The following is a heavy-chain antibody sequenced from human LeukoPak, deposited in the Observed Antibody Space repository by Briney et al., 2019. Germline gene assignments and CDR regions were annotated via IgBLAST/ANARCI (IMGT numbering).Heavy chain of an antibody. CDR2: INHSGST. CDR3: ARGGIVVVPAARASAQRYYFDY. CDR1: GGSFSGYY. V-gene: IGHV4-34*01. J-gene: IGHJ4*02. D-gene: IGHD2-2*01. Sequence: NTSETLSLTCAVYGGSFSGYYWSWIRQPPGKGLEWIGEINHSGSTNYNPSLKSRVTISVDTSKNQFSLKLSSVTAADTAVYYCARGGIVVVPAARASAQRYYFDYWGQGTLVTVPS.